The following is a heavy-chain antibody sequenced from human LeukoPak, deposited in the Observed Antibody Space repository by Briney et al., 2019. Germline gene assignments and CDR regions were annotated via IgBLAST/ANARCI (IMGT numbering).Heavy chain of an antibody. J-gene: IGHJ4*02. Sequence: GGSLRLSCAASGFMFSSNWMSWVRLAPGKGLEWVAVISYDGSNKYYADSVKGRFTISRDNSKTTLYLQMNSLRIEDTAVYYCARAQGIAAASDYWGQGTLVTVSS. V-gene: IGHV3-30*03. CDR2: ISYDGSNK. CDR3: ARAQGIAAASDY. CDR1: GFMFSSNW. D-gene: IGHD6-13*01.